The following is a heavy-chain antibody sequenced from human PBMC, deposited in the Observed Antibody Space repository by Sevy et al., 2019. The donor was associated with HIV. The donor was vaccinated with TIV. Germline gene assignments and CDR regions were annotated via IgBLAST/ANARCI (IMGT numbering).Heavy chain of an antibody. D-gene: IGHD3-10*01. Sequence: SETLSLTCAVSGCSISSSNWWSWVRQPPGKGLEWIGESYHSGSTNYNPSLKGRVTISVDKSKNQFYLKLSSVTAADTAVYYCAREVRSAVQGVLYYYYGMDVWGQGTTVTVSS. V-gene: IGHV4-4*02. CDR1: GCSISSSNW. CDR3: AREVRSAVQGVLYYYYGMDV. J-gene: IGHJ6*02. CDR2: SYHSGST.